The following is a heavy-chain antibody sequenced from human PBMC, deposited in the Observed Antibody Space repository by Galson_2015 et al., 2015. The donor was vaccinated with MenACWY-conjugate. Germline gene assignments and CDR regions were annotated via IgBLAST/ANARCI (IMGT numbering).Heavy chain of an antibody. J-gene: IGHJ6*02. CDR3: ARSGWPFSFDRTSYYYYGMDV. CDR1: GYTFTSYA. CDR2: INTNTGNP. D-gene: IGHD1-1*01. Sequence: SVKVSCKASGYTFTSYAMNWVRQAPGQGLEWMGWINTNTGNPTYAQGFTGRFVFSLDTSVSTAYLQISSLKAEDTAVYYCARSGWPFSFDRTSYYYYGMDVWGQGTTVTVSS. V-gene: IGHV7-4-1*02.